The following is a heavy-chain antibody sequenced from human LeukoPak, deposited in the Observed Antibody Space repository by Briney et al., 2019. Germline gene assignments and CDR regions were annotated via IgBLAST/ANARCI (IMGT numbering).Heavy chain of an antibody. Sequence: GGSLRLSCAASGFTFSSYWMSWVRQAPGKGLEWVANIKQDGSEKYYVDSVKGRFAISRDNAKNSLYLQMNSLRAEDTAVYYCARESAVLSPHFDYWGQGTLVTVSS. D-gene: IGHD3-16*01. CDR1: GFTFSSYW. V-gene: IGHV3-7*01. CDR3: ARESAVLSPHFDY. J-gene: IGHJ4*02. CDR2: IKQDGSEK.